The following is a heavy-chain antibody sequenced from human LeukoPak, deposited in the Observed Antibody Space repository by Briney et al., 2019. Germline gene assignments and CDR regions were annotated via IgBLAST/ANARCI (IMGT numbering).Heavy chain of an antibody. Sequence: GGSLRLSCAASGFTFSSSGMNWVRQAPGKGLEWVSAISGTGGNIYYADSVKGRFIISRDNSKYTLHLQMNSLTTEDSGPYYCAKDGGLRDGPYYFDYCGRGTLVTVSS. CDR3: AKDGGLRDGPYYFDY. CDR1: GFTFSSSG. V-gene: IGHV3-23*01. CDR2: ISGTGGNI. D-gene: IGHD5-24*01. J-gene: IGHJ4*02.